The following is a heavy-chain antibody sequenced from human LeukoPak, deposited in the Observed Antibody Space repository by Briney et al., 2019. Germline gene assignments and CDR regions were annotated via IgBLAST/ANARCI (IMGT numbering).Heavy chain of an antibody. CDR3: ARASGSYWWFDS. V-gene: IGHV1-2*02. D-gene: IGHD1-26*01. CDR2: VNPNSGDT. Sequence: ASVKVSCKASGYTFTGYYLHWVRQAPGQGLEWMGCVNPNSGDTNYAQKFQGNVTMTRDTSISTVYMELSRLRSDDTAVYYCARASGSYWWFDSWGQGTLVTVSS. CDR1: GYTFTGYY. J-gene: IGHJ5*01.